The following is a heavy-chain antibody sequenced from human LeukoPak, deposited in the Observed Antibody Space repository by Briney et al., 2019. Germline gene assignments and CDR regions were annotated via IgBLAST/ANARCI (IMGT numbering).Heavy chain of an antibody. D-gene: IGHD2-2*01. CDR2: ISTSSSYI. CDR1: GFTFSSYC. J-gene: IGHJ4*02. CDR3: ARSLVVVPAAPFDFDY. V-gene: IGHV3-21*01. Sequence: GGSLRLSCAASGFTFSSYCMNWVRQAPGKGLEWVSFISTSSSYIHYADSVKGRFTISRDNAKNSLHLQMNSLRAEDTAVYYCARSLVVVPAAPFDFDYWGQGTLVTVSS.